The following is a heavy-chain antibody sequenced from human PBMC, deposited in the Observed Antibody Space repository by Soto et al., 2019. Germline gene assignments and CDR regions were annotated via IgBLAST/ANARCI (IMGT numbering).Heavy chain of an antibody. V-gene: IGHV3-23*01. Sequence: PGGSLRLSCAASGFTFSSYSMNWVRQAPGKGLEWVSSISGSSGSTYYADSVKGRFTISRDNAKNTLYLQMNSLRAEDTAVYYCAKDREPSDYWGQGTLVTVSS. CDR2: ISGSSGST. CDR3: AKDREPSDY. CDR1: GFTFSSYS. J-gene: IGHJ4*02. D-gene: IGHD1-1*01.